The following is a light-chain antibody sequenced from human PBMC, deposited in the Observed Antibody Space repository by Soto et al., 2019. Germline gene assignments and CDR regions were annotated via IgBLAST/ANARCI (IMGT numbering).Light chain of an antibody. V-gene: IGKV1-5*01. CDR1: QSIYRW. CDR3: QQYYSYPWT. Sequence: DIQMTQSPSTLSASVGDRVTITCRASQSIYRWLAWYQQKPGKAPNLLINDASSLERGVPSRFSGSGSGTEFTLIINSLQPDDFATFYCQQYYSYPWTFGQGTKV. CDR2: DAS. J-gene: IGKJ1*01.